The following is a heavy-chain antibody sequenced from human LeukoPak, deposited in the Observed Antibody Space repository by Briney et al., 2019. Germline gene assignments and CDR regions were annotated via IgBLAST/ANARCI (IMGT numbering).Heavy chain of an antibody. CDR2: IWYDGSNK. CDR3: ARDPGTTSYYFDY. V-gene: IGHV3-33*01. J-gene: IGHJ4*02. CDR1: GFTFSRYG. D-gene: IGHD1-1*01. Sequence: PGGSLRLSCVVSGFTFSRYGVHWVRQAPGKGLECVALIWYDGSNKYYADSVKGRFTISRDDSKNTLYLQMNSLRAEDTAVYYCARDPGTTSYYFDYWGQGTLVTVSS.